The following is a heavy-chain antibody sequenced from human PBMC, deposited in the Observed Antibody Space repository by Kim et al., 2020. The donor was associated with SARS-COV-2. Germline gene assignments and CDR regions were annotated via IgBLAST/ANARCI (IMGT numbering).Heavy chain of an antibody. CDR3: ARAGGVAVADIDY. CDR1: GFTFSDYY. CDR2: ISSSSSYT. Sequence: GGSLRLSCAASGFTFSDYYMSWIRQAPGKGLEWVLYISSSSSYTNYADSVKGRFTISRDNAKNSLYLQMNSLRAEDTAVYYCARAGGVAVADIDYWGQGTLVTVSS. J-gene: IGHJ4*02. D-gene: IGHD6-19*01. V-gene: IGHV3-11*06.